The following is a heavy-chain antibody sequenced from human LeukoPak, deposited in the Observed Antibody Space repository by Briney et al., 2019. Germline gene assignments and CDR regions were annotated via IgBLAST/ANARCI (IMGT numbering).Heavy chain of an antibody. Sequence: SETLSLTCTVSGGSVSNGNFYWGWLRQPPGKALEWIGYIYYTGCAYYSPSLEGRVTISVDTSKNQFSLNLNSVTAADTAVYYCARGGAARLHFQNWGQGTLVTVSS. D-gene: IGHD6-6*01. CDR3: ARGGAARLHFQN. J-gene: IGHJ1*01. CDR2: IYYTGCA. CDR1: GGSVSNGNFY. V-gene: IGHV4-61*01.